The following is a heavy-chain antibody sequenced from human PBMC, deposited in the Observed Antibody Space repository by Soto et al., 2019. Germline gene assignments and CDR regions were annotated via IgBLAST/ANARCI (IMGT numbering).Heavy chain of an antibody. CDR3: ARDSSWVGYCSRTSCPPAPWFDP. Sequence: QVQLVQSGAEVKKPGSSVKVSCKASGGTFSSYAISWVRQAPGQGLEWMGGIIPIFGTANYAQKFQGRVTITADKSTSTAYMELSSLRSEDTAVYYCARDSSWVGYCSRTSCPPAPWFDPWGQGTLVTVSS. CDR2: IIPIFGTA. J-gene: IGHJ5*02. V-gene: IGHV1-69*06. D-gene: IGHD2-2*01. CDR1: GGTFSSYA.